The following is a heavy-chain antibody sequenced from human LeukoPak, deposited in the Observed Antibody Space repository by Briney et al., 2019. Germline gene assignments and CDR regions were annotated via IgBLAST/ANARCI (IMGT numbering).Heavy chain of an antibody. J-gene: IGHJ5*02. V-gene: IGHV4-59*08. CDR3: ARRIVRGDYHSDDS. CDR2: IYYSGTT. Sequence: PSERQSLTCTVSGGSISSDYWNWIRQPPGKGLEWIGYIYYSGTTYYNPSLKGRVTISLDTSKNQFSLKLNSVTAADTAVYYCARRIVRGDYHSDDSSGQGTLVTVSS. CDR1: GGSISSDY. D-gene: IGHD2-21*01.